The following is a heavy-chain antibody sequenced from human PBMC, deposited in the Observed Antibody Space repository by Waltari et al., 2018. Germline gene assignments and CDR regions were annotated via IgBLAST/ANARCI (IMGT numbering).Heavy chain of an antibody. CDR1: GGSIRSSTW. J-gene: IGHJ6*02. V-gene: IGHV4-4*02. CDR2: IYHSGST. D-gene: IGHD2-2*01. CDR3: ARDGGIVVVPAPNYYYGMDV. Sequence: QVQLQESGPGLVKPSGTLSLTCAVSGGSIRSSTWWSWFRQPPGKGLEWIGEIYHSGSTNYNPSLKSRVTISVDKSKNQFSLKLSSVTAADTAVYYCARDGGIVVVPAPNYYYGMDVWGQGTTVTVSS.